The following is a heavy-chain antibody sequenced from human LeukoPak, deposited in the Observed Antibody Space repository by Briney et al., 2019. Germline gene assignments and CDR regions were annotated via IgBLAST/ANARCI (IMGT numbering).Heavy chain of an antibody. CDR2: IYYSGST. Sequence: SETLSLTCTVSGGSISSYYWSWIRQPPGKGLEWLGYIYYSGSTNYNPSLKSRVTISVDTSKNQFSLKLSSVTAADTAVYYCARDSSPPYYYGMDVWGQGTTVTVSS. CDR3: ARDSSPPYYYGMDV. CDR1: GGSISSYY. V-gene: IGHV4-59*01. J-gene: IGHJ6*02.